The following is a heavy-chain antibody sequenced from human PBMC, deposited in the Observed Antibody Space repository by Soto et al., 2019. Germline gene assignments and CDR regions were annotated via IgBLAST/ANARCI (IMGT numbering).Heavy chain of an antibody. CDR1: GGTFSSYA. CDR3: ARDSPPHVDTAMVTPYGMGV. Sequence: SVKVSCKASGGTFSSYAISWVRQAPGQGLEWMGGIIPIFGTANYAQKFQGRVTITADESTSTAYMELSSLRSEDTAVYYCARDSPPHVDTAMVTPYGMGVWGQGTTVTVSS. CDR2: IIPIFGTA. V-gene: IGHV1-69*13. J-gene: IGHJ6*02. D-gene: IGHD5-18*01.